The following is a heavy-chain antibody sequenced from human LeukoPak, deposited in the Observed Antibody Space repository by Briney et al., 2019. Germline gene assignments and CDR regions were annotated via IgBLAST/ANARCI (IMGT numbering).Heavy chain of an antibody. CDR2: INPSGGST. CDR3: ASETSRGMDV. J-gene: IGHJ6*04. Sequence: ASVKVSCKASGYTFTSYYMHWVRQAPGQGLEWMGIINPSGGSTSCAQKFQGRVTMTRDTSTSTVYMELSSLRSEDTAVYYCASETSRGMDVWGKGTTVTVSS. CDR1: GYTFTSYY. D-gene: IGHD1-7*01. V-gene: IGHV1-46*01.